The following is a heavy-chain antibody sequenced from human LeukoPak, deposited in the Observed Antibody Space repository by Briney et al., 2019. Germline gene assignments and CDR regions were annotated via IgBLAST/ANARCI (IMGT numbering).Heavy chain of an antibody. J-gene: IGHJ1*01. CDR1: GFTFTRHA. CDR2: ITGSGSST. V-gene: IGHV3-23*01. D-gene: IGHD7-27*01. Sequence: GGSLRLSCAASGFTFTRHAMTWVRQAPGKGLDYVSTITGSGSSTYYANSVKGRFTVSRDNSKNTVYLQMNSLRVDDTAIYYCAKDGQTGEWELEHWGQGTLVTVSS. CDR3: AKDGQTGEWELEH.